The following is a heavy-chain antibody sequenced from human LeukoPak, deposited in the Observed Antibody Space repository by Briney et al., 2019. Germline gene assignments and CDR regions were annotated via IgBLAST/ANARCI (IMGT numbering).Heavy chain of an antibody. J-gene: IGHJ4*02. D-gene: IGHD1-14*01. CDR2: ISSSSETI. Sequence: HPGGSLRLSCAASGFTFSFNSMNWVRQAPGQGLEWISYISSSSETIKYAGSVKGRFTISRDNAKNSLYLQMNSLRAEDTAVYYCARSRTGNYFDYWGQGTLVTVSS. V-gene: IGHV3-48*01. CDR3: ARSRTGNYFDY. CDR1: GFTFSFNS.